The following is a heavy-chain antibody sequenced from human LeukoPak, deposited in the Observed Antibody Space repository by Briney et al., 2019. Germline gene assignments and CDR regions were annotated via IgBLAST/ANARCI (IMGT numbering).Heavy chain of an antibody. CDR1: GFTFSSRG. CDR2: IRYDGNNE. V-gene: IGHV3-30*02. D-gene: IGHD5-18*01. CDR3: AKVTREKRGYTYGFDY. J-gene: IGHJ4*02. Sequence: PGGSLRLSCAASGFTFSSRGMHWVRQAPGKGLEWVAFIRYDGNNEYYADSVKGRFTISRDNSKNTLYLQVSSLRPEDTAVYYCAKVTREKRGYTYGFDYWGQGTLVTVSS.